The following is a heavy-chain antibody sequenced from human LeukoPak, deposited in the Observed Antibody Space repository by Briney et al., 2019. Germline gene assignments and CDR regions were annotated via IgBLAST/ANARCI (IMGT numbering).Heavy chain of an antibody. D-gene: IGHD2-2*01. V-gene: IGHV1-69*04. CDR1: GGTFSSYA. CDR3: ARQGYCSSTSCPWDYYGMDV. Sequence: SVKVSCKASGGTFSSYAISRVRQAPGQGLEWMGRIIPILGIANYAQKFQGRVTITADKSTSTAYMELSSLRSEDTAVYYCARQGYCSSTSCPWDYYGMDVWGQGTTVTVSS. J-gene: IGHJ6*02. CDR2: IIPILGIA.